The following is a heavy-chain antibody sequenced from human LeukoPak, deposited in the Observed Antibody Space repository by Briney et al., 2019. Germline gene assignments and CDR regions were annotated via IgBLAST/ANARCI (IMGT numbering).Heavy chain of an antibody. CDR2: ISSSGSTI. D-gene: IGHD6-19*01. Sequence: GGSLRLSCAASGFTFSSYEMNWVRQAPGKGLEWVSYISSSGSTIYYADSVKGRFTTSRDNAKNSLYLQMNGLRAEDTAVYYCARSVRGWYSFYQYNWFDPWGQGTLVTVSS. V-gene: IGHV3-48*03. J-gene: IGHJ5*02. CDR1: GFTFSSYE. CDR3: ARSVRGWYSFYQYNWFDP.